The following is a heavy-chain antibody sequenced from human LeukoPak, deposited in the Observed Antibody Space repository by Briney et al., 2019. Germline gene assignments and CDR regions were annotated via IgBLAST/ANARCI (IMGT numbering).Heavy chain of an antibody. CDR2: IYTSGST. V-gene: IGHV4-61*02. D-gene: IGHD2-2*01. CDR1: GGSISSGSYY. CDR3: ARGVVPAARFDP. J-gene: IGHJ5*02. Sequence: SQTLSLTCTVSGGSISSGSYYWSWIRQPAGKGLEWIGRIYTSGSTNYNPSLKSRVTISVDTSKNQISLKLSSVTAADTAVYYCARGVVPAARFDPWGQGTLVTVSS.